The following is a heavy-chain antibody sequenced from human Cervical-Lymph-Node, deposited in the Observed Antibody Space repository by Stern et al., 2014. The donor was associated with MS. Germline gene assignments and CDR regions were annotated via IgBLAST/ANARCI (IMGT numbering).Heavy chain of an antibody. J-gene: IGHJ4*02. CDR3: AKESGTVAA. D-gene: IGHD4-23*01. CDR2: FYTSGHT. CDR1: GGSINSGAYY. V-gene: IGHV4-61*02. Sequence: QLQESGPGQVRPSQTLSLTCTVSGGSINSGAYYWNWIRQSAGKGLEWLGYFYTSGHTIYTPSLKTRVTIAIDRSRSLFSVKVTSVTAADTAVYYCAKESGTVAAWGQGTLVTVSS.